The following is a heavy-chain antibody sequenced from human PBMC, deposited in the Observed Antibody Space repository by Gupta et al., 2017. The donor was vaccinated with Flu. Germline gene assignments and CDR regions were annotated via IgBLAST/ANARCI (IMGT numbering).Heavy chain of an antibody. J-gene: IGHJ4*02. CDR1: GFTFSTSN. CDR3: ANQGDDSNFY. CDR2: ISASGVNT. Sequence: EVQVLESGGGLVQPGGALRLSCEASGFTFSTSNMNWVRQAPGKGLEWVSGISASGVNTFYADSVKGRFTVSRDNSGNVLYLQMNSLRAADTAVYYCANQGDDSNFYWCQGTLVTVSS. D-gene: IGHD3-16*01. V-gene: IGHV3-23*01.